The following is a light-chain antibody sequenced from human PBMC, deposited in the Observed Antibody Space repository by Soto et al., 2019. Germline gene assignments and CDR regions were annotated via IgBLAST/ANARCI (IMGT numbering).Light chain of an antibody. J-gene: IGKJ3*01. CDR3: QQYGSSLFT. Sequence: EIVLTQSPGILSLSPGERATLSCRASQSVNSNYLAWYQQKPGQAPRLLIYGSSSRATGIPDRFSGGGSGTEFTLTISRLEPEDFAVYYCQQYGSSLFTFGPGTKVDFK. CDR1: QSVNSNY. V-gene: IGKV3-20*01. CDR2: GSS.